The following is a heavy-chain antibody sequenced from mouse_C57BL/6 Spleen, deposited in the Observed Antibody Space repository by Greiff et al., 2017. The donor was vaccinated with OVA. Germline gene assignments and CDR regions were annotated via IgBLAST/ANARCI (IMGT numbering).Heavy chain of an antibody. Sequence: QVQLQQPGAELVKPGASVKLSCKASGYTFTSYWMHWVKQRPGRGLEWIGRIDPNSGGTSYNQKFTGMATLTVDKSSSTAYMELNSLTSEDSAVYYCASTGITTVVATDAMDYWGQGTSVTVSS. J-gene: IGHJ4*01. CDR3: ASTGITTVVATDAMDY. V-gene: IGHV1-62-3*01. D-gene: IGHD1-1*01. CDR2: IDPNSGGT. CDR1: GYTFTSYW.